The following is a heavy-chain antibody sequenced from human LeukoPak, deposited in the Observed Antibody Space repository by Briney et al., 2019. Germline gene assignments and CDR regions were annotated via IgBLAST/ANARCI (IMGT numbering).Heavy chain of an antibody. CDR3: ARMRYLGYCSSTSCPP. CDR1: GGSFSGYY. D-gene: IGHD2-2*01. J-gene: IGHJ5*02. V-gene: IGHV4-34*01. Sequence: SETLSLTCAVYGGSFSGYYWSWIRQPPGKGLEWIGEINHSGSTNYNPSLKSQVTISVDTSKNQFSLKLSSVTAADTAVYYCARMRYLGYCSSTSCPPWGQGTLVTVSS. CDR2: INHSGST.